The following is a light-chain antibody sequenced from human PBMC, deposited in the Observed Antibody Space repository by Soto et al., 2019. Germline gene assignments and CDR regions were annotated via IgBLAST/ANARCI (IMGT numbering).Light chain of an antibody. J-gene: IGKJ1*01. CDR1: QSVSSNY. Sequence: ENVLTQFPGNLSLSPGERATLSCRASQSVSSNYLAWYQQKPGQAPRLLIYGASSRAAGIPDRFRGSGSGTDFTLTISRLEPEDFAVYYCQHFGSSPPWPFGQGTKVEMK. V-gene: IGKV3-20*01. CDR3: QHFGSSPPWP. CDR2: GAS.